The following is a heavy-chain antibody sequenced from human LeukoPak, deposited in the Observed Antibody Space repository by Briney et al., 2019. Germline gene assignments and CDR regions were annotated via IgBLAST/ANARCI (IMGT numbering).Heavy chain of an antibody. D-gene: IGHD6-6*01. CDR2: ITGGGGST. CDR3: AKDILEYSSSSGYYFDY. Sequence: GGSLRLSCVASGFTVYNFAMSWVRQAPGKGLEWVSLITGGGGSTDYADSVKGRFTISRDNAKNSLYLQMNSLRAEDTALNYCAKDILEYSSSSGYYFDYWGQGTLVTVSS. J-gene: IGHJ4*02. CDR1: GFTVYNFA. V-gene: IGHV3-23*01.